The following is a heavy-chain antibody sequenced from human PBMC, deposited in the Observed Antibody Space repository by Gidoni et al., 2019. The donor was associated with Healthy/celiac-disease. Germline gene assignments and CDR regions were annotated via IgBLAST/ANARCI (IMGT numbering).Heavy chain of an antibody. Sequence: QVQLVQSGAEVKKPGASVKVPCKASGYTFTSYVISWVRQAPGQGVEWMGWISAYNGNTNYAQKLQGRVTMTTDTSTSTAYMELRSLRSDDTAVYYCARDGSSTIPAYYGMDVWGQGTTVTVSS. D-gene: IGHD2-2*01. J-gene: IGHJ6*02. V-gene: IGHV1-18*04. CDR3: ARDGSSTIPAYYGMDV. CDR1: GYTFTSYV. CDR2: ISAYNGNT.